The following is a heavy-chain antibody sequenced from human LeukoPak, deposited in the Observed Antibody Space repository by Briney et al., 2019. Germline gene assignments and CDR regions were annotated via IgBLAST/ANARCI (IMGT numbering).Heavy chain of an antibody. CDR3: ASGGSYYNWFDP. CDR2: INRSGST. D-gene: IGHD1-26*01. V-gene: IGHV4-34*01. Sequence: PSETLSLTCAVYGGSFSGYYWSWIRQPPGKGLEWIGEINRSGSTNYNPSLKSRVTISVDTSKNQFSLKLSSVTAADTAVYYCASGGSYYNWFDPWGREPWSPSPQ. J-gene: IGHJ5*02. CDR1: GGSFSGYY.